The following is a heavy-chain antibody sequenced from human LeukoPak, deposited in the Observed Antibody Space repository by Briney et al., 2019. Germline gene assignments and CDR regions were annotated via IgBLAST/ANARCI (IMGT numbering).Heavy chain of an antibody. J-gene: IGHJ3*02. V-gene: IGHV4-61*02. CDR3: ARADSDYYDSSGYHDAFDS. CDR2: IYTSGST. CDR1: GGSISSGSYY. Sequence: SQTLSLTCTVSGGSISSGSYYWRWIRQPAGKGLEWIGRIYTSGSTNYNPSLKSRVTISVDTSKNQFSLKLSSVTAADTAVYYCARADSDYYDSSGYHDAFDSRGQGTLVTVSS. D-gene: IGHD3-22*01.